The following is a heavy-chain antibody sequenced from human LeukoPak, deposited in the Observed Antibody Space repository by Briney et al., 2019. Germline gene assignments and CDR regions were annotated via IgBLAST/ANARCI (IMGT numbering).Heavy chain of an antibody. V-gene: IGHV4-28*03. CDR3: ARDQRAYSSVSGNYYWGRRFDS. Sequence: SETLSLTCVVSGYSITSDNWWAWIRQPPGKGLEWIGYIYYSGDTYYNPSLKSRVTMSVDTSRNQFSLKLSSVTAADTAVYYCARDQRAYSSVSGNYYWGRRFDSWGQGTLVTVSS. CDR2: IYYSGDT. CDR1: GYSITSDNW. D-gene: IGHD3-10*01. J-gene: IGHJ5*01.